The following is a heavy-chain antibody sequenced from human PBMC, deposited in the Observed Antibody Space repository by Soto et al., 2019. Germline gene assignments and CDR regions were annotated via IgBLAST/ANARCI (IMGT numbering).Heavy chain of an antibody. CDR2: IYYRGST. CDR1: GGSISSHY. J-gene: IGHJ6*02. Sequence: LSLTCTVSGGSISSHYWSWVRQAPGKGLEWIGHIYYRGSTSYNPSLRSRSTISVDTSNNQFSLKLNSVTTADTAVYYCARDGREASGMDVWGQGTKVTVS. CDR3: ARDGREASGMDV. V-gene: IGHV4-59*11. D-gene: IGHD1-26*01.